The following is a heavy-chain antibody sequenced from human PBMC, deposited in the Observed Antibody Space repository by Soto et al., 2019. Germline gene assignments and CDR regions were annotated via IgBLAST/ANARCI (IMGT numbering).Heavy chain of an antibody. CDR2: ISSSSGTI. V-gene: IGHV3-48*01. J-gene: IGHJ2*01. CDR1: GFTFSSYS. D-gene: IGHD5-12*01. CDR3: AKRKVATISKGSYWYFDL. Sequence: PGGSLRLSCAASGFTFSSYSMNWVRQAPGKGLEWVSYISSSSGTIYYADSVKGRFTISRDNSKNTLYLQMNSLRAEDTAVYYCAKRKVATISKGSYWYFDLWGRGTLVTVSS.